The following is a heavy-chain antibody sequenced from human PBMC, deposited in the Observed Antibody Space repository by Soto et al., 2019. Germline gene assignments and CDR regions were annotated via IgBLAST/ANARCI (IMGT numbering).Heavy chain of an antibody. CDR1: GYSFTSYW. V-gene: IGHV5-10-1*01. J-gene: IGHJ6*02. CDR3: ATASSPLPKYYYYGMDV. Sequence: PGESLKISCKGSGYSFTSYWISWVRQMPGKGLEWMGRIDPSDSYTNYSPSFQGHVTISADKSISTAYLQWSSLKASDTAMYYCATASSPLPKYYYYGMDVWGQGTTVTSP. CDR2: IDPSDSYT.